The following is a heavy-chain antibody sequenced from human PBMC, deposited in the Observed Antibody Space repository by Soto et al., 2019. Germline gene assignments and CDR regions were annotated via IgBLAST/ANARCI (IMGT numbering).Heavy chain of an antibody. CDR2: VSTYDGNT. CDR3: ARDEEDANLMIVVLPGDY. CDR1: GYRFSRYG. D-gene: IGHD2-21*01. Sequence: QVQLVQSGGEVKEPGASVKVSCKASGYRFSRYGINWVRQAPGQGLEWMGWVSTYDGNTQYAQKVQGRITMTTDTSTNTVCLELRSLTSDDTAVYYCARDEEDANLMIVVLPGDYWGQGTLVSVSS. V-gene: IGHV1-18*01. J-gene: IGHJ4*02.